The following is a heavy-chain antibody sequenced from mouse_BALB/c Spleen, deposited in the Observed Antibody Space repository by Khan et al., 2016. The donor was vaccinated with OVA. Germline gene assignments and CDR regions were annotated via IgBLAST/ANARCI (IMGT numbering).Heavy chain of an antibody. CDR2: INPRSGYT. CDR3: ARRTTEYALDY. D-gene: IGHD2-14*01. J-gene: IGHJ4*01. Sequence: MKQYGAELARPGASVKMSCKASGYTFTSHTTHWVKQRPGQGLVWIGYINPRSGYTQYNQKFNDKATLTADISSSTAYMQLSCLTSEDSAVYYCARRTTEYALDYWGQGTSVTVSS. V-gene: IGHV1-4*01. CDR1: GYTFTSHT.